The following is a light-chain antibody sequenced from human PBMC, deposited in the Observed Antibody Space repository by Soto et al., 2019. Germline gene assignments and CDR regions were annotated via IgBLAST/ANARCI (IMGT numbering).Light chain of an antibody. J-gene: IGKJ5*01. CDR2: AAS. V-gene: IGKV1-12*01. Sequence: DIQMTQSPSSVSASVGDRVTITCRASQGISSRLASYQQKPGKAPKLLIYAASSLQSGVRSRFSGSGSGTDFTLTITSLQPEDFATYYCQQANSFPITFGQGTRLEIK. CDR3: QQANSFPIT. CDR1: QGISSR.